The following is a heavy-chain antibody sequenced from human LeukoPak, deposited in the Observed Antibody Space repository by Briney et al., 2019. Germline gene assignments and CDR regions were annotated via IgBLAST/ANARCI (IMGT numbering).Heavy chain of an antibody. Sequence: GSLRLPCAASGFTFSSYSMNWVRQAPGXGLEWVSSISSSSSYIYYADSVKGRFTISRDNAKNSLYLQMNSLRAEDTAVYYCARGTKEGGYFDYWGQGTLVTVSS. CDR2: ISSSSSYI. D-gene: IGHD1-26*01. CDR1: GFTFSSYS. CDR3: ARGTKEGGYFDY. V-gene: IGHV3-21*01. J-gene: IGHJ4*02.